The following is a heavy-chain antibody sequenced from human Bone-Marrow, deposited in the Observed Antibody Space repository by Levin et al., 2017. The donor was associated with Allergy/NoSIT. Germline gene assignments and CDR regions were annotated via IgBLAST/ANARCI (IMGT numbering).Heavy chain of an antibody. V-gene: IGHV5-51*01. Sequence: GGSLRLSCKGSGYSFTDYWIGWVRQMPGKGLDWMGIIYPDDSDIRYNPSFQGQVTISADKSISTIYLQWTSLKASDTAMYYCARPQGKLYSGYPRGGSFDYWGQGTLVTVSS. CDR2: IYPDDSDI. D-gene: IGHD5-12*01. CDR3: ARPQGKLYSGYPRGGSFDY. CDR1: GYSFTDYW. J-gene: IGHJ4*02.